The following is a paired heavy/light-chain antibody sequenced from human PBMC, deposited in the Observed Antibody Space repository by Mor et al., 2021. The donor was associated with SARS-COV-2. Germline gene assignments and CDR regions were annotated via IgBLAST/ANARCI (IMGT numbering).Light chain of an antibody. CDR2: DNN. CDR3: GTWDSSLSSKV. CDR1: SSNIGNNY. V-gene: IGLV1-51*01. J-gene: IGLJ3*02. Sequence: QSVLTQPPSVSAAPGQKVTISCSGSSSNIGNNYVSWYQQLPGTAPKLLIYDNNKRPSGIPDRFSGSKSGTSATLGITGLQTGDEADYYCGTWDSSLSSKVFGGGTKLTVL.
Heavy chain of an antibody. Sequence: QVQLQESGPGLVKPSQTLSLTCTVSGGSISSGDYYWSWIRQPPGKGLEWIGYIYYSGSTYYNPSLKSRVTISVDTSKNQFSLKLSSVTAADTAVYYCARGSVRAFDIWGQGTMVTVSS. CDR2: IYYSGST. J-gene: IGHJ3*02. CDR3: ARGSVRAFDI. CDR1: GGSISSGDYY. V-gene: IGHV4-30-4*01.